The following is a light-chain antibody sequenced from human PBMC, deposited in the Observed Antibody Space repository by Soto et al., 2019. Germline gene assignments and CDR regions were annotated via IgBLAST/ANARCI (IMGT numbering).Light chain of an antibody. V-gene: IGLV1-44*01. CDR3: ASWDDSVQGGV. Sequence: QSVLTQSPSASGTPGQRVTLSCSGSSSNIRSNTVNWYQQLPGTAPKLLIFNNNLRPSGVPDRFSGSKSGTSASLAITGLQSEDEADYYCASWDDSVQGGVLGGGTKLTVL. CDR2: NNN. J-gene: IGLJ3*02. CDR1: SSNIRSNT.